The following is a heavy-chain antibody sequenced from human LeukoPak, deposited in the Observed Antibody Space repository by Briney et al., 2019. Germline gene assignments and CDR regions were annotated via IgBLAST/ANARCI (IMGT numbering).Heavy chain of an antibody. J-gene: IGHJ4*02. V-gene: IGHV1-18*01. D-gene: IGHD3-9*01. CDR3: ARETYSNILTGTDY. CDR2: ISTYNGNT. CDR1: GYNFILHG. Sequence: ASVKVSCKASGYNFILHGISWVRLAPGQGLEWMGWISTYNGNTKYAQNLQGRVTMTTDTSTSTAYMELRSLTSDDTAVYYCARETYSNILTGTDYWGPGTLVTVSS.